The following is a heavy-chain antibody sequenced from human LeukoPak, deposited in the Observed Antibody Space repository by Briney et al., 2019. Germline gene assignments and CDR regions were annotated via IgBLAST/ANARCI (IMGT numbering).Heavy chain of an antibody. CDR3: ARVVVAARYYYYYMDV. CDR1: GYTFTSYD. Sequence: ASVKVSCKASGYTFTSYDINWVRQATGQGLEWMGWMNPNSGNTGYAQKFQGRVTMTRSTSISTAYMELSSLRSEDTAVYYCARVVVAARYYYYYMDVWGKGTTVTVSS. D-gene: IGHD2-15*01. CDR2: MNPNSGNT. J-gene: IGHJ6*03. V-gene: IGHV1-8*01.